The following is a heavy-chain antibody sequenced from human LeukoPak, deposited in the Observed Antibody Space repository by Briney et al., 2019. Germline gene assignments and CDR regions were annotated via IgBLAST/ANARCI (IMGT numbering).Heavy chain of an antibody. V-gene: IGHV3-21*01. Sequence: GGSLRLSCAASGFTFSTYTMNWVRQAPGKGLEWVSSITSTSSYIYYADSAKGRFTMSRDNAKSSLYLQMNSLRAEDTAVYYCARDAGGYNSDYWGQGTLVTVSS. J-gene: IGHJ4*02. D-gene: IGHD5-24*01. CDR2: ITSTSSYI. CDR1: GFTFSTYT. CDR3: ARDAGGYNSDY.